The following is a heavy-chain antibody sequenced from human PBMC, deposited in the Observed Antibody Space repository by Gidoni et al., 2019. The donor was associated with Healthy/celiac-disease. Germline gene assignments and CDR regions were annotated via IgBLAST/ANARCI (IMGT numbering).Heavy chain of an antibody. CDR2: IRSKAYGGTT. CDR3: TRDSETYYYDSSGYYSSYYFDY. V-gene: IGHV3-49*04. CDR1: GFTFGDYA. D-gene: IGHD3-22*01. Sequence: EVQLVESGGGLVQPGRSLRLSCTASGFTFGDYAMSWVRQAPGKGLECVGFIRSKAYGGTTEYAASVKGRFTISRDDSKSIAYLQMNSLKTEDTAVYYCTRDSETYYYDSSGYYSSYYFDYWGQGTLVTVSS. J-gene: IGHJ4*02.